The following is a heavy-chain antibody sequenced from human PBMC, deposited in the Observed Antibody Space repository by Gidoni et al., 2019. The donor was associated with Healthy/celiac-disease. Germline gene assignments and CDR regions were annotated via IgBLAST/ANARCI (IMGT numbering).Heavy chain of an antibody. V-gene: IGHV3-33*01. CDR2: IWYDGSNK. CDR3: ARDPLESDDSYGYPFDY. CDR1: GFTFSSYG. D-gene: IGHD5-18*01. J-gene: IGHJ4*02. Sequence: QAQLVESGGGVVQPGRSLRLSCAASGFTFSSYGMHWVRQAPGKGLEWVAVIWYDGSNKYYADSVKGRFTISRDNSKNTLYLQMNSLRAEDTAVYYCARDPLESDDSYGYPFDYWGQGTLVTVSS.